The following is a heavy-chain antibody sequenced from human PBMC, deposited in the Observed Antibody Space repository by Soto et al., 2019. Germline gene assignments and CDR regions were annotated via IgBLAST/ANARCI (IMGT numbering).Heavy chain of an antibody. D-gene: IGHD2-15*01. Sequence: GGSLRLSCAASGFTFSSYAMSWVRQAPGKGLEWISDITNRGSTISYAESVKGRFTVSRDNSKNLVYLEMNSLRTEDTAVYYCARDRGYCSGSTCYDYYFDYWGQGTLVTVS. CDR3: ARDRGYCSGSTCYDYYFDY. J-gene: IGHJ4*02. V-gene: IGHV3-48*04. CDR1: GFTFSSYA. CDR2: ITNRGSTI.